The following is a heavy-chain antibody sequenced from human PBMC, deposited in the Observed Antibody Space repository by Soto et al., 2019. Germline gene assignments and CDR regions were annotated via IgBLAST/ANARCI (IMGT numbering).Heavy chain of an antibody. CDR1: GYTFTRHY. J-gene: IGHJ3*02. V-gene: IGHV1-46*01. CDR3: ARDLLAAGSDALDI. Sequence: QMQLVQSGAEVKKPGASVKVSCKASGYTFTRHYIHWVRQAPGQGLEWMGISNSSGGHTYYAQKFQGSVALISDTSTSTVYMELSSLRSEDTAVYYCARDLLAAGSDALDIWGQGTMVTVSS. CDR2: SNSSGGHT. D-gene: IGHD6-13*01.